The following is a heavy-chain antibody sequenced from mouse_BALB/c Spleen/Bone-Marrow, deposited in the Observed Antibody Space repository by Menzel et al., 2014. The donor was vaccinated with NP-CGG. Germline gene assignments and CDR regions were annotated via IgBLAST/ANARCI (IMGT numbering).Heavy chain of an antibody. V-gene: IGHV5-17*02. CDR2: ISSGSSTI. Sequence: EVKLVESGGGLVQPGGSRKLSCAASGFTFSSFGMHWVRQAPEKGPEWVAYISSGSSTIYYADTVKGRFTISRDNPKNTLFLQMTSLRSEDTAMYYCARSSYGYDRQAYFFDYWGQGTTLTVSS. D-gene: IGHD2-2*01. J-gene: IGHJ2*01. CDR1: GFTFSSFG. CDR3: ARSSYGYDRQAYFFDY.